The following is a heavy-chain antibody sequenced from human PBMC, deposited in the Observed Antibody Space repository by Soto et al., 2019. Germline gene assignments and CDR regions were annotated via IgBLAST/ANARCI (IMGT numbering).Heavy chain of an antibody. CDR2: IWYDVSNK. CDR1: GFTFSSYG. J-gene: IGHJ4*02. V-gene: IGHV3-33*01. D-gene: IGHD6-6*01. CDR3: AGEYSRSRAQGNAY. Sequence: AGGSLRLSCAASGFTFSSYGMHWVRQAPGKGLEWVAVIWYDVSNKYYADSVKGRFTISRDNSKNTLYLQMNSLRAEDTAVYYCAGEYSRSRAQGNAYWGQGTLVTVSS.